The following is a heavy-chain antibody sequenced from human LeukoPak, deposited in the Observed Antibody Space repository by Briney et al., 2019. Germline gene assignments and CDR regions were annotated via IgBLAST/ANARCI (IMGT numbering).Heavy chain of an antibody. CDR3: ARDALGYSSGWYQL. J-gene: IGHJ4*02. Sequence: PGGSLRLSCAASEFTFSSYSMNWVRQAPGKGLEWVSSISSSSSYIYYADSVKGRFTISRDNAKNSLYLQMNSLRAEDTAVYYCARDALGYSSGWYQLWGQGTLVTVSS. CDR2: ISSSSSYI. V-gene: IGHV3-21*01. D-gene: IGHD6-19*01. CDR1: EFTFSSYS.